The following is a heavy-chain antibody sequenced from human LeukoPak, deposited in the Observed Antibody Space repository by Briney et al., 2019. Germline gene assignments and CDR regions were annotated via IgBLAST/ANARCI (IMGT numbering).Heavy chain of an antibody. CDR1: SGSLSGYY. V-gene: IGHV4-34*01. J-gene: IGHJ5*02. Sequence: KPSETLSLTCAVSSGSLSGYYWSWIRQPPGKGLEWIGEINHSGSTNYNPSLKSRVTISVDTSKNQFSLNLTSVTAADTAVYYCARGTDFGVATAFDPWGQGTLVTVSS. CDR3: ARGTDFGVATAFDP. D-gene: IGHD3-3*01. CDR2: INHSGST.